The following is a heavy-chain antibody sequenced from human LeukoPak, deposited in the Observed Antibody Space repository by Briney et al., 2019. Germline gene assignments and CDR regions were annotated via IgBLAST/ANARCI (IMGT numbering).Heavy chain of an antibody. D-gene: IGHD3-3*01. CDR3: ARVFGYD. J-gene: IGHJ4*02. CDR2: IYYSGST. V-gene: IGHV4-59*11. Sequence: PSETLSLTCTVSGGSISSHYWSWIRQPPGKGLEWIGYIYYSGSTNYNPSLKSRVTISVDTSKNQFSLKLSSVTAADTAVYYCARVFGYDWGQGTLVTVSS. CDR1: GGSISSHY.